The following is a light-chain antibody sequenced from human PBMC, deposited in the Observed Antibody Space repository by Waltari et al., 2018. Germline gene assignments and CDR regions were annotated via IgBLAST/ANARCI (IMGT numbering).Light chain of an antibody. V-gene: IGKV3-20*01. CDR3: QQYSNSWT. Sequence: EIVLTQSPGTLSLSPGERATLSCRASQSFTNNYFAWYQQNPGQAPRLLIYGVSNRATGIPDRFSGSGSETDFTLTISRLEPEDFAVYYCQQYSNSWTFGQGTKVEIK. CDR1: QSFTNNY. J-gene: IGKJ1*01. CDR2: GVS.